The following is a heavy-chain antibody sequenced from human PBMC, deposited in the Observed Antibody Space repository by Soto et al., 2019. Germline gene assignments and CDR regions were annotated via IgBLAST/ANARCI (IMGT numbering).Heavy chain of an antibody. CDR3: ARGYDFWSGYYYYYGMDV. V-gene: IGHV1-2*04. Sequence: ASVKVSCKASGYTSTGYYMHWVRQAPGQGLEWMGWINPNSGGTNYAQKFQGWVTMTRDTSISTAYMELSKLRSDDTAVYYCARGYDFWSGYYYYYGMDVWGQGTTVTVSS. CDR1: GYTSTGYY. J-gene: IGHJ6*02. D-gene: IGHD3-3*01. CDR2: INPNSGGT.